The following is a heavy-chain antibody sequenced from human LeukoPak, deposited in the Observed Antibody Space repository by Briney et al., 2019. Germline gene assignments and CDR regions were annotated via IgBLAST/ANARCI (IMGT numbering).Heavy chain of an antibody. CDR2: IYYSGTT. J-gene: IGHJ4*02. CDR1: GGSVGSGTYY. V-gene: IGHV4-61*01. Sequence: SETLSLTCTVSGGSVGSGTYYWSWIRQPPGKGLEWIGYIYYSGTTNYNPSLKSRVTISVDTSKNQFSLKLSSVTAADTAVYYCARGTYYYDHWGQGTLVTVSS. D-gene: IGHD3-10*01. CDR3: ARGTYYYDH.